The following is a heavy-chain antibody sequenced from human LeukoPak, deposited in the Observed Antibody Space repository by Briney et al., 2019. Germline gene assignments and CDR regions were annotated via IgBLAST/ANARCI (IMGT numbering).Heavy chain of an antibody. D-gene: IGHD2-2*01. CDR1: GGSISSYY. Sequence: PSETLSLTCTVSGGSISSYYWSWIRQPPGKGLEWMGYIYYNGNTNYNPSLKSRVTMSVDTSKNHFSLKMSSVTAADTAVYYCARSLRKWNPTSYEAFDIWGQGTMVTVSS. V-gene: IGHV4-59*01. CDR3: ARSLRKWNPTSYEAFDI. CDR2: IYYNGNT. J-gene: IGHJ3*02.